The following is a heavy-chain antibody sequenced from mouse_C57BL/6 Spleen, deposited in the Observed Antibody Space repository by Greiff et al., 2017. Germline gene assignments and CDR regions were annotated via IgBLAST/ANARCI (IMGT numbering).Heavy chain of an antibody. Sequence: QVQLQQSGAELVKPGASVKLSCKVSGYTFTEYTIHWVKQRSGQGLEWIGWFYPGSGSIKYNEKFKDKATLTADKSSSTVYMEHSRLTSEDSAVYFGERHEATTVVAHWYIDVWGTGTTVTVSS. CDR2: FYPGSGSI. CDR1: GYTFTEYT. D-gene: IGHD1-1*01. CDR3: ERHEATTVVAHWYIDV. J-gene: IGHJ1*03. V-gene: IGHV1-62-2*01.